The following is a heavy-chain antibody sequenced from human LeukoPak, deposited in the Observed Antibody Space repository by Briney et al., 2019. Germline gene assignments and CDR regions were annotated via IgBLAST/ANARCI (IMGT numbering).Heavy chain of an antibody. CDR3: AGGLYYYYYYIDV. J-gene: IGHJ6*03. V-gene: IGHV4-59*01. CDR1: GDSMSDYF. CDR2: AADSGST. D-gene: IGHD3-10*01. Sequence: PAETLSLTCTVSGDSMSDYFWTWIRQPPGKGLEWIGYAADSGSTNYNPSLKSRVTISVDSSMNHFSLRLTSVTAADTAVYYCAGGLYYYYYYIDVWGRGTTVTVSS.